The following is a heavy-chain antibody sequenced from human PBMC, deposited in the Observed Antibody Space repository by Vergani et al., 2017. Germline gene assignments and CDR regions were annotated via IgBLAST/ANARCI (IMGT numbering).Heavy chain of an antibody. D-gene: IGHD2-15*01. CDR2: ISYDESNI. J-gene: IGHJ4*02. V-gene: IGHV3-30*18. CDR1: GFTFANYG. CDR3: AKDLACSGGSCYSGPPGAFDY. Sequence: QVRLVESGGGVVQPERSLRLSCAASGFTFANYGMHWVRQAPGKGLEWVAMISYDESNIYYADSVKGRFTISRDSSKNTLYLQMNSLRAEDTAVYYCAKDLACSGGSCYSGPPGAFDYWGQGTLVTVSS.